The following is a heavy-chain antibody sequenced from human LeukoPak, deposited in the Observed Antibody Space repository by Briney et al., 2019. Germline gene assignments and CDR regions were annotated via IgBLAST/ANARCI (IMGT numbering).Heavy chain of an antibody. V-gene: IGHV4-39*01. D-gene: IGHD1-1*01. CDR1: GGSISSESSEGYY. CDR3: ARQSGTSKRTAT. J-gene: IGHJ5*02. Sequence: SETLFLTCTASGGSISSESSEGYYWGWIRQPPGKGLEWIGNIHYSGSTYYNPSLKSRVTISVDTSKNQFSLKLNSVTATDTAVYYCARQSGTSKRTATWGQGTLVTVPS. CDR2: IHYSGST.